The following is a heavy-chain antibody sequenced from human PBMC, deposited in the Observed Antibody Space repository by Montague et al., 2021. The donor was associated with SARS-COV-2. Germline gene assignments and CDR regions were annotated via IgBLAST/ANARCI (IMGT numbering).Heavy chain of an antibody. CDR2: ITYGGSSK. CDR1: GFTFSSYA. Sequence: SLRLSCAASGFTFSSYAMHWVRQAPGKGLEWVAAITYGGSSKYYADSVKGRFTISRDNSKNTLYLQMNSLRAEDTAVYYCASEVLVQFDSFDFWGQGTMVTVSS. J-gene: IGHJ3*01. CDR3: ASEVLVQFDSFDF. D-gene: IGHD6-13*01. V-gene: IGHV3-30*04.